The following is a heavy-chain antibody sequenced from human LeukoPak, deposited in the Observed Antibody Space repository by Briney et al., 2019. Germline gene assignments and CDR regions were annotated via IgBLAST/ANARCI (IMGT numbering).Heavy chain of an antibody. J-gene: IGHJ4*02. D-gene: IGHD1-7*01. CDR2: IYPGDSDT. CDR1: GYGFTSYW. CDR3: ARTPNNWNYHSDY. Sequence: GESLKISCKGSGYGFTSYWIGWVRQMPGKGLEWMGIIYPGDSDTRYSPSFQGQVTISADKSISTAYLQWSSLKASDTAMYYCARTPNNWNYHSDYWGQGTLVTVSS. V-gene: IGHV5-51*01.